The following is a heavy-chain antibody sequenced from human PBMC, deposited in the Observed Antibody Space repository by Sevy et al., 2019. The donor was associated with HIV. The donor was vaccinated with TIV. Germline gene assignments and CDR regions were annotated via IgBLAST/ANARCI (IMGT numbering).Heavy chain of an antibody. V-gene: IGHV3-23*01. CDR1: GFTFSSYA. J-gene: IGHJ4*02. D-gene: IGHD6-19*01. CDR3: VKRLAVPGPYFDH. Sequence: GGSLRLSCAASGFTFSSYAMSWVRQAPGKGLEWVSAISGSGGNTYYADSVKGRFTISRDNSKNTLYLQMNSLRAEDAAVYYCVKRLAVPGPYFDHWGQGTLVTVSS. CDR2: ISGSGGNT.